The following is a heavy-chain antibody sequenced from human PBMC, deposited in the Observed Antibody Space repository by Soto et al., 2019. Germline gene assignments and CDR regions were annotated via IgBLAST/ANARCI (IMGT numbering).Heavy chain of an antibody. Sequence: GGSLRLSCAASGFTFSSYAMHWVRQAPGKGLEWVAVISYDGSNKYYADSVKGRFTISRDNSKNTLYPQMNSLRAEDTAVYYCARDQKWLVQYFDYWGQGTLVTVSS. CDR2: ISYDGSNK. D-gene: IGHD6-19*01. V-gene: IGHV3-30-3*01. CDR1: GFTFSSYA. J-gene: IGHJ4*02. CDR3: ARDQKWLVQYFDY.